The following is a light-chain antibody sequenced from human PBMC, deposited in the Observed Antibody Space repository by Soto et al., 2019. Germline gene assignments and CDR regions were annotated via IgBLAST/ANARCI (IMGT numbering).Light chain of an antibody. V-gene: IGLV2-8*01. CDR1: SSDVGVYNH. Sequence: QSAQTQPPSASGSPGQSVTISCTGASSDVGVYNHVSWYQQHPGKAPKLMIFEVTKRPSGVPDRFSGSKSGNTASLTVSGLQAEDEADYYCSSYAGSNSYVFGTGTKVTVL. J-gene: IGLJ1*01. CDR2: EVT. CDR3: SSYAGSNSYV.